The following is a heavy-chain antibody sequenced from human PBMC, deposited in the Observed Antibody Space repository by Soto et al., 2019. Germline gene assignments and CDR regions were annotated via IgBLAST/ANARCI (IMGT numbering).Heavy chain of an antibody. J-gene: IGHJ6*02. CDR1: GGSFSGYY. D-gene: IGHD3-10*01. CDR2: INHSGST. V-gene: IGHV4-34*01. CDR3: ARMVRGWFYGMDV. Sequence: PSETLSLTCAVYGGSFSGYYWSWIRQPPGKGLEWIGEINHSGSTNYNPSLKSRVTISVDTSKNQFSLKLSSVPAADTAVYYCARMVRGWFYGMDVWGQGTTVTVAS.